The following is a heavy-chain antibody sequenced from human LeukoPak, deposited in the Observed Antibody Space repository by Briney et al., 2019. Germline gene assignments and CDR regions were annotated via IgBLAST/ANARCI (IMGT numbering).Heavy chain of an antibody. Sequence: SETLSLTCTVSGYSISSGYYWGWIRPPPGKGLEWIGSIYHSGSTYYNPSLKSRVTISVDTSKNQFSLKLSSVTAADTAVYYCARVYNWNSSGLGAPRDWGRGTLVTVSS. J-gene: IGHJ4*02. V-gene: IGHV4-38-2*02. CDR3: ARVYNWNSSGLGAPRD. CDR2: IYHSGST. D-gene: IGHD1-7*01. CDR1: GYSISSGYY.